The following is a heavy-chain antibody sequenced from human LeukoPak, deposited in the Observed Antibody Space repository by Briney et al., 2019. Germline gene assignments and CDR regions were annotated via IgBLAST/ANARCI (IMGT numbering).Heavy chain of an antibody. Sequence: ASVKVSCKASGYSITDYGLNWVRQAPGQGLEWMGWINTESGNPTYAQGFSGRLVFSLDTSVSTAYLQISNLKTDDSAVYYCARDWIDGSLDFWGQGTLVTVSS. V-gene: IGHV7-4-1*02. CDR1: GYSITDYG. J-gene: IGHJ4*02. CDR2: INTESGNP. CDR3: ARDWIDGSLDF. D-gene: IGHD3-16*02.